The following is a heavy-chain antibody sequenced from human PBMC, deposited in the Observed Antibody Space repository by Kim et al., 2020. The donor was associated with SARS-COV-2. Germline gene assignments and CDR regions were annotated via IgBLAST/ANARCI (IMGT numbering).Heavy chain of an antibody. V-gene: IGHV3-74*01. CDR1: GFTFTNYW. J-gene: IGHJ4*02. Sequence: GGSLRLSCAASGFTFTNYWMHWVRQVPGKGLEWVSRINNDGSGTSYADAVKGRFTISRDNAKNTLDLQMNRLRADDTAVYYCGRVFEYWGQGILVTVSS. CDR3: GRVFEY. CDR2: INNDGSGT.